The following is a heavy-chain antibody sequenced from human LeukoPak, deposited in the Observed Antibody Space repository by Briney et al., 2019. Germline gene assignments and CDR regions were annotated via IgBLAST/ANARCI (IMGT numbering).Heavy chain of an antibody. CDR2: IYSSGST. D-gene: IGHD5-12*01. Sequence: SETLSLTCTVSGGSITNYYWSWIRQPPGKGLEWIGYIYSSGSTNYNPSLKSRVTISVDTSKNQFSLKLSSVTAADTAVYYCARGGARITDWGQGTLVTVSS. CDR3: ARGGARITD. J-gene: IGHJ4*02. V-gene: IGHV4-59*01. CDR1: GGSITNYY.